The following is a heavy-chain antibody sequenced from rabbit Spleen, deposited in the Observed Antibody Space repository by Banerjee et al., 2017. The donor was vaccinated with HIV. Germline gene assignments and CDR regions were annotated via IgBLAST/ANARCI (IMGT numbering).Heavy chain of an antibody. CDR2: IDPLFGIT. Sequence: QSLEESGGDLVKPGASLTLTCTASGFTISSSYYMNWVRQAPGKGLEWIGYIDPLFGITYYANWVNGRFSISRENAQNTVFLQMTSLTAADTATYFCVRDTSSSFSSYGMDLWGPGTLVTV. V-gene: IGHV1S40*01. CDR3: VRDTSSSFSSYGMDL. D-gene: IGHD1-1*01. CDR1: GFTISSSYY. J-gene: IGHJ6*01.